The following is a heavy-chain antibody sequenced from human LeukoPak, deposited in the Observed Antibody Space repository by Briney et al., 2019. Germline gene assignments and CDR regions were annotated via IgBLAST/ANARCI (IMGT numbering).Heavy chain of an antibody. CDR2: ISRSSNYI. V-gene: IGHV3-21*01. J-gene: IGHJ4*02. CDR3: ARGENNYGYYYFDY. Sequence: PGGSLRLXCAAPGFTFSSYSMNWVRQAPGKGLEWVSSISRSSNYIYYAGSVKGRFTISRDNAKNSLYLQINSLRAEDTSVYYCARGENNYGYYYFDYWGQGTLVTVSS. D-gene: IGHD5-24*01. CDR1: GFTFSSYS.